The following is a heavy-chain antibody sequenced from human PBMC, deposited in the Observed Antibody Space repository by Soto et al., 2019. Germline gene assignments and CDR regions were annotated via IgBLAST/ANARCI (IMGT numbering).Heavy chain of an antibody. Sequence: QITLKESGPTLVKPTQTLTLTCTFSGFSLTTDRVGVGWIRQPPGEALEWLAVIYWDDTKTYRPSLESRLTITKATSKIPAARTMPNIDSVDTATYYCAHAYGGRSLYWGPGTLVTVSS. CDR3: AHAYGGRSLY. V-gene: IGHV2-5*02. J-gene: IGHJ4*02. D-gene: IGHD4-17*01. CDR2: IYWDDTK. CDR1: GFSLTTDRVG.